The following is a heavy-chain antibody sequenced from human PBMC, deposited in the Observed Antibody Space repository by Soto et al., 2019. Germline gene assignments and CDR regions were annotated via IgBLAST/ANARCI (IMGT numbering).Heavy chain of an antibody. CDR2: IIPIFGTA. CDR1: GGTFSSYA. J-gene: IGHJ6*02. CDR3: ASRYSYXSRGYGAHYYYYYGMDG. D-gene: IGHD3-22*01. Sequence: SAVKVSCKASGGTFSSYAFSWVRQAPGQGLEWMGGIIPIFGTANYAQKFQGRVTITADKSTSTAYMELSSLRSEDTAVYYCASRYSYXSRGYGAHYYYYYGMDGWGQGTTVTVSS. V-gene: IGHV1-69*06.